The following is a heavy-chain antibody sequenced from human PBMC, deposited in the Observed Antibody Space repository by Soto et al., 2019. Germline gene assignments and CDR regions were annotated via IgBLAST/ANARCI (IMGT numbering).Heavy chain of an antibody. V-gene: IGHV3-23*01. J-gene: IGHJ4*02. D-gene: IGHD2-8*02. Sequence: EVQLLESGGGLVQRGGSLRLSCAASKFTFSTYAMTWVRQAPGKGLAWVSDISGSGDNTYYADSVKGRFTISRDNSKSTLYLQMNSLRAEDTAVYYCAKDMVHCTGTRCARYFEKWGRGTLVTVSS. CDR1: KFTFSTYA. CDR3: AKDMVHCTGTRCARYFEK. CDR2: ISGSGDNT.